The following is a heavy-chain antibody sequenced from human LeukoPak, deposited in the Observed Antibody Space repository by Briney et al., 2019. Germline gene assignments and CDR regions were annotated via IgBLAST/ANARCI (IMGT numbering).Heavy chain of an antibody. CDR3: ARDPTTVTKGLDI. CDR2: ISYIGSN. Sequence: PSETLSLTCTVSGGSFSSHYWSWIRQPPGKGLEWIGYISYIGSNNYNPSLKSRVTISVDTCKNQFSLKLSSVTAADTAVYYCARDPTTVTKGLDIWGQGTMVTVSS. V-gene: IGHV4-59*11. J-gene: IGHJ3*02. D-gene: IGHD4-17*01. CDR1: GGSFSSHY.